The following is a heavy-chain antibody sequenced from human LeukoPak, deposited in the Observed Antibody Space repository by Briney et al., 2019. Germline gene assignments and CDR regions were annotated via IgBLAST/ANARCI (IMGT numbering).Heavy chain of an antibody. CDR2: IKQDASER. D-gene: IGHD1-1*01. Sequence: VRQAPGKGLEWVANIKQDASERYYVDSVKGRFTISRDNAKNSLYLQMNSLRAEDTAVYYCATPTAGTWHFDYWGQGTLVTVSS. V-gene: IGHV3-7*01. J-gene: IGHJ4*02. CDR3: ATPTAGTWHFDY.